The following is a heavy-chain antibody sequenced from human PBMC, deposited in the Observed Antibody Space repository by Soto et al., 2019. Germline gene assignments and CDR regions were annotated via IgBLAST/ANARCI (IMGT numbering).Heavy chain of an antibody. CDR3: ARDSCISTSCYFRKSLTWFDP. CDR2: ISAYNGNT. J-gene: IGHJ5*02. V-gene: IGHV1-18*01. Sequence: ASVKVSCKASGYTFTSYGISWVRQAPGQGLEWMGWISAYNGNTNYAQKLQGRVTMTTDTSTSTAYMELRSLRSDDTAVYYCARDSCISTSCYFRKSLTWFDPWGQGTLVTVSS. CDR1: GYTFTSYG. D-gene: IGHD2-2*01.